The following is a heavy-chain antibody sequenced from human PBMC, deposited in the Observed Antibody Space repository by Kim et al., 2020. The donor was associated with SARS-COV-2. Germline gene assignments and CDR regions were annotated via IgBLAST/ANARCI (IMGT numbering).Heavy chain of an antibody. CDR2: INAGNGNT. V-gene: IGHV1-3*01. CDR1: GYTFTSFA. Sequence: ASVKVSCKASGYTFTSFAMHWVRQAPGQRLECMGLINAGNGNTKYSQKFQGRVIITRDTTASTAYMELMSLITKYSAVYYFASPNCRSHCSNTFDYWGHG. CDR3: ASPNCRSHCSNTFDY. J-gene: IGHJ4*03. D-gene: IGHD1-26*01.